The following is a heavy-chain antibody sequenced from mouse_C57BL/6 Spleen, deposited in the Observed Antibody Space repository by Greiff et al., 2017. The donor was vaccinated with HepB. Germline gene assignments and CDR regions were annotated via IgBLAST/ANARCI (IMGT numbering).Heavy chain of an antibody. Sequence: EVQLQESEGGLVQPGSSMKLSCTASGFTFSDYYMAWVRQVPEKGLEWVANINYDGSSTYYLDSLKSRFIISRDNAKNILYLQMSSLKSEDTATYYCARDEGFYYGSTHWYFDVWGTGTTVTVSS. D-gene: IGHD1-1*01. CDR1: GFTFSDYY. V-gene: IGHV5-16*01. CDR2: INYDGSST. J-gene: IGHJ1*03. CDR3: ARDEGFYYGSTHWYFDV.